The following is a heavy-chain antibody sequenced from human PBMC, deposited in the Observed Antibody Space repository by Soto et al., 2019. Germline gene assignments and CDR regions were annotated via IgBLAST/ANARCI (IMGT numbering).Heavy chain of an antibody. CDR3: ARDVGSRFDY. D-gene: IGHD2-15*01. J-gene: IGHJ4*02. CDR1: GFTVSSYY. Sequence: PGGSLRLSCAASGFTVSSYYMSWVRQAPGKGLEWVSVTYNGGSTHYADSVKGRFTISRDISKNTLDLQMNSLRAEDTAVYFCARDVGSRFDYWGQGTMVTVSS. V-gene: IGHV3-66*01. CDR2: TYNGGST.